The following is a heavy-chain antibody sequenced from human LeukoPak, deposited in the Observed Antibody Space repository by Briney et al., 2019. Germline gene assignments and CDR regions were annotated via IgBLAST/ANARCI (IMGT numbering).Heavy chain of an antibody. Sequence: GASVRVSCKASGYTFTSYGISWVRQAPGQGLEWMGWISAYNGNTNYAQKLQGRVTMTTDTSTSTAYMELRSLRSDDTAVYYCARGESFYGSGSYFESWFDPWGQGTLVTVSS. D-gene: IGHD3-10*01. CDR2: ISAYNGNT. CDR1: GYTFTSYG. V-gene: IGHV1-18*01. J-gene: IGHJ5*02. CDR3: ARGESFYGSGSYFESWFDP.